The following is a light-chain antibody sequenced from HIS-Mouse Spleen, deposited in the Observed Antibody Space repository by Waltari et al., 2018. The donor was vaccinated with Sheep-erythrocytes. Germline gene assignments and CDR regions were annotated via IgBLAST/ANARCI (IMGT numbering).Light chain of an antibody. CDR2: DAS. CDR3: QQRRNWPLT. CDR1: QSVSSY. Sequence: EIVFTQSPATLSLSPGERDPLSCRASQSVSSYLAWYQQKPGQAPRLLIYDASNRTTGIPARFSGSGSGTDFTLNISSLEPEDFAVYYCQQRRNWPLTFGGGTKVEIK. J-gene: IGKJ4*01. V-gene: IGKV3-11*01.